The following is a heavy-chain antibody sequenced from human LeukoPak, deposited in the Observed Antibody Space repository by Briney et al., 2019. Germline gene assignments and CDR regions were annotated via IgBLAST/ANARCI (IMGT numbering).Heavy chain of an antibody. CDR2: IYYSGST. V-gene: IGHV4-59*01. CDR3: ARGYDSSGPSPFDY. D-gene: IGHD3-22*01. CDR1: GSSISSYY. J-gene: IGHJ4*02. Sequence: PSETLSLTCTVSGSSISSYYWSWIRQPPGKELEWIGYIYYSGSTNYNPSLKSRVTISVDTSKNQFSLKLSSVTAADTAVYYCARGYDSSGPSPFDYWGQGTLVTVSS.